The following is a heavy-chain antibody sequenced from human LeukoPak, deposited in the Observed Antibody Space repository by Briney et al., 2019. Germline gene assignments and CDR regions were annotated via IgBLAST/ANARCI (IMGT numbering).Heavy chain of an antibody. V-gene: IGHV3-21*04. CDR2: ISSSSSYI. CDR1: GFTFSSYS. CDR3: ARGTDGYKAFGYYYYMDV. J-gene: IGHJ6*03. Sequence: PGGSLRLSCAASGFTFSSYSMNWVRQAPGKGLEWVSSISSSSSYIYYADSVKGRFTISRDNAKNSLYLQMNSLRAEDTAVYYCARGTDGYKAFGYYYYMDVWGKGTTVTISS. D-gene: IGHD5-24*01.